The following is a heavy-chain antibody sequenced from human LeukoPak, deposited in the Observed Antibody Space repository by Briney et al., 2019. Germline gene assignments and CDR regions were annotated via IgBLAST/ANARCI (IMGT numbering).Heavy chain of an antibody. D-gene: IGHD3-16*01. CDR2: IWYDGSNK. Sequence: GGSLRLSCAASGFSFSNYGMHGVRQAPGKALEGGAVIWYDGSNKYYADSVKGRFTISRDNSKNTLYVQMSSLRAEDTAVYYCARSNNGGWGYCDYWGQGSLVTVSS. CDR3: ARSNNGGWGYCDY. CDR1: GFSFSNYG. V-gene: IGHV3-33*01. J-gene: IGHJ4*02.